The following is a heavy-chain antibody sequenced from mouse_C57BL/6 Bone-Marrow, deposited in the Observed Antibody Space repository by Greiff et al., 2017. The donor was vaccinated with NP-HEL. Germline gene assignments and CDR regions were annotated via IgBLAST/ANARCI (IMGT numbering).Heavy chain of an antibody. D-gene: IGHD2-3*01. CDR3: ARGDGYYGEYFDY. CDR2: IDPSDSYT. V-gene: IGHV1-69*01. CDR1: GYTFTSYW. Sequence: QVHVKQPGAELVMPGASVKLSCKASGYTFTSYWMHWVKQRPGQGLEWIGEIDPSDSYTNYNQKFKGKSTLTVDKSSSTAYMQLSSLTSEDSAVYYCARGDGYYGEYFDYWGQGTTLTVSS. J-gene: IGHJ2*01.